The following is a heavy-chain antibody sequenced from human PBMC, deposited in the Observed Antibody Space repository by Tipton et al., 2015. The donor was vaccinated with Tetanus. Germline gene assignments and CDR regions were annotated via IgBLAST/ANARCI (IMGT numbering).Heavy chain of an antibody. CDR1: GGSISSSNYY. J-gene: IGHJ4*02. D-gene: IGHD3-9*01. V-gene: IGHV4-39*01. Sequence: GLVKPSETLSLTCTVSGGSISSSNYYWGWIRQPPGKGLEWIGRIYYSGSTSYNPSLKSRVTISVDTSKNQFSLVLNSVTAADTAVYYCARRGGDFLTGYYDSWGQGTLVTVSS. CDR2: IYYSGST. CDR3: ARRGGDFLTGYYDS.